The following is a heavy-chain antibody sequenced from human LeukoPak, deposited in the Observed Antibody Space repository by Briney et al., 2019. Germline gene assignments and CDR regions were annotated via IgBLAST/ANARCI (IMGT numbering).Heavy chain of an antibody. V-gene: IGHV4-39*01. CDR1: GGSISSSSYY. CDR3: ARLLRYYDSSGRYYFDY. J-gene: IGHJ4*02. CDR2: IYYSGST. D-gene: IGHD3-22*01. Sequence: SETLSLTCTVSGGSISSSSYYWGWIRQPPGQGLEWIGSIYYSGSTYYNPSLKSRVTISVDTSKNQFSLKLSSVTAADTAVYYCARLLRYYDSSGRYYFDYWGQGTLVTVSS.